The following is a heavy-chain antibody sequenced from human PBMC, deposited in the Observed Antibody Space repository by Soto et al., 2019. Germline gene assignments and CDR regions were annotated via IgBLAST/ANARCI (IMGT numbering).Heavy chain of an antibody. CDR1: GAYISGADSY. CDR2: IAYSGDT. D-gene: IGHD3-9*01. Sequence: SENLSLTCVVSGAYISGADSYWIWIRKSPGTGLEWIGYIAYSGDTYYNPSLRRRVTISADRSENKFSLTLKSVTAADTAVYFCARDFERSAIGPWGQGTSVTVSS. J-gene: IGHJ5*02. CDR3: ARDFERSAIGP. V-gene: IGHV4-30-4*01.